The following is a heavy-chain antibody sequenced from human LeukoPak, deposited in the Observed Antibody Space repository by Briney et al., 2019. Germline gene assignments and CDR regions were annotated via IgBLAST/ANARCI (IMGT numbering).Heavy chain of an antibody. CDR1: GFTFSKYW. J-gene: IGHJ2*01. CDR2: INQDGSEM. Sequence: PGGSLRLSCAASGFTFSKYWMRWVRQAPGKGLEWLANINQDGSEMYYVDSVKGRFTISRDNGKNSLYLQINSLRADDTAVYYCARAPASLIVVETTNWYFDLWGRGTLVTVSS. V-gene: IGHV3-7*01. CDR3: ARAPASLIVVETTNWYFDL. D-gene: IGHD3-22*01.